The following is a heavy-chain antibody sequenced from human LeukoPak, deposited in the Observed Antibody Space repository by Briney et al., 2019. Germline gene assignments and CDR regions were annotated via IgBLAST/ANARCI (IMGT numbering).Heavy chain of an antibody. CDR2: IRSSSSTM. CDR3: ARADYYGSGNYYTSDY. J-gene: IGHJ4*02. Sequence: GGSLRLSCAASGFTFSSYSMNWVRQAPGKGLEWVSYIRSSSSTMYYADSVKGRFTISRDNAKNSLYLQMNSLRAEDTAVYYCARADYYGSGNYYTSDYWGQGTLVTVS. CDR1: GFTFSSYS. V-gene: IGHV3-48*01. D-gene: IGHD3-10*01.